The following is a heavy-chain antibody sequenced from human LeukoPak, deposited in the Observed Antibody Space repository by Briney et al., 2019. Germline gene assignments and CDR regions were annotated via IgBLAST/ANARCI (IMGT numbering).Heavy chain of an antibody. V-gene: IGHV4-38-2*01. CDR3: ARWLGNGFDI. J-gene: IGHJ3*02. D-gene: IGHD6-19*01. Sequence: NPSETLSLTCVVSGYPVSSNSDWAWIRQSPGKGLEWIGSIHHGGNTYYNPSLMSRVSMSLDTSKNQCSLNLNSVTAADTAVFYCARWLGNGFDIWGQGTMVTVSS. CDR2: IHHGGNT. CDR1: GYPVSSNSD.